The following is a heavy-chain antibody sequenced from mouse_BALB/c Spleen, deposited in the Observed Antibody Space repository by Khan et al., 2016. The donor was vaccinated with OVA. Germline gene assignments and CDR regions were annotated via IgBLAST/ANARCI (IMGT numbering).Heavy chain of an antibody. CDR3: ARPPYFSYTLDH. D-gene: IGHD2-10*01. Sequence: QLLETGPELKKPGETVKISCKASGYTFTNYGMNWVKQSPGKALKWMGWINTYTGEPTYADDFKGRFAFSLETSASTAYLQINNLKNEDTATYFCARPPYFSYTLDHWGQGTSVSVSS. CDR2: INTYTGEP. J-gene: IGHJ4*01. CDR1: GYTFTNYG. V-gene: IGHV9-3-1*01.